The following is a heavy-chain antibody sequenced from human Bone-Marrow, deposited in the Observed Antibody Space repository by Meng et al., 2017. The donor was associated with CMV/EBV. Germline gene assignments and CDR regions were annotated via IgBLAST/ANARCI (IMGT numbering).Heavy chain of an antibody. V-gene: IGHV3-15*01. J-gene: IGHJ6*02. CDR3: ATDLDFYHYYYGMDV. D-gene: IGHD2-21*02. CDR2: IKTTIAGGTT. CDR1: GFTFSSYS. Sequence: GESLKISCAASGFTFSSYSMNWVRPAPGKGLEWVGRIKTTIAGGTTAYAAPVQGRFSISRDDSKNTLYLQMNSLKTEDTAVYFCATDLDFYHYYYGMDVWGQGTTVTVSS.